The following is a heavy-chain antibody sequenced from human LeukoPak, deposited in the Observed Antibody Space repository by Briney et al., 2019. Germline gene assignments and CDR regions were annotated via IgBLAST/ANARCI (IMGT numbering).Heavy chain of an antibody. CDR1: GGSISSHY. J-gene: IGHJ6*03. CDR3: AKGSNFYHMDV. V-gene: IGHV4-59*11. Sequence: SETLSLTCTVSGGSISSHYWSWIRQPPGKGLEWIGYIYYSGSTNYNPSLRSRVTISVDTSKNQFSLKLSSVTAADTAVYYCAKGSNFYHMDVWGEGTTVTVSS. CDR2: IYYSGST. D-gene: IGHD1-26*01.